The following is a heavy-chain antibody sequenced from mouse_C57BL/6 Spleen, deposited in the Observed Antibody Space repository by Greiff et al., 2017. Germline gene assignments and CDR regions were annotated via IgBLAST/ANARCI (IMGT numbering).Heavy chain of an antibody. J-gene: IGHJ3*01. V-gene: IGHV5-4*01. Sequence: EVQLVESGGGLVKPGGSLKLSCAASGFTFSSYAMSWVRQTPEKRLAWVATISDGGSYTYYPDNVKGRFTISRDNAKNNLYLQMSHLKSEATAMYYCARDRGYYYGSSYEAWFAYWGQGTLVTVSA. D-gene: IGHD1-1*01. CDR3: ARDRGYYYGSSYEAWFAY. CDR1: GFTFSSYA. CDR2: ISDGGSYT.